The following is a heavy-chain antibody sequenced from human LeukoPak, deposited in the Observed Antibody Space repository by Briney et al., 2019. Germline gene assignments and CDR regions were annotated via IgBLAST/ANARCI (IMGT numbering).Heavy chain of an antibody. CDR2: IIPILGIA. J-gene: IGHJ4*02. Sequence: VASVKVSCKASGGTFSSYAISWVRQAPGQGLEWMGRIIPILGIANYAQKFQGRVTITADKSTSTAYMELSSLRSEDTAVYYCARDGELRGGYFDYWGQGTLVTGSS. CDR1: GGTFSSYA. D-gene: IGHD1-7*01. V-gene: IGHV1-69*04. CDR3: ARDGELRGGYFDY.